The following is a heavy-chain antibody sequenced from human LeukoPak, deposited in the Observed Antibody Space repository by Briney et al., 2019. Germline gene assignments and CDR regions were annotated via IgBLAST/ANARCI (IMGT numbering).Heavy chain of an antibody. Sequence: SVKVSCKASGGTFSSYAISWVRQAPGQGLGWMGGIIPIFGTANYAQKFQGRVTITADESTSTAYMELSSLRSEDTAAYYCARDSYYDILTGYSNWFDPWGQGTLVTVSS. J-gene: IGHJ5*02. D-gene: IGHD3-9*01. V-gene: IGHV1-69*13. CDR3: ARDSYYDILTGYSNWFDP. CDR1: GGTFSSYA. CDR2: IIPIFGTA.